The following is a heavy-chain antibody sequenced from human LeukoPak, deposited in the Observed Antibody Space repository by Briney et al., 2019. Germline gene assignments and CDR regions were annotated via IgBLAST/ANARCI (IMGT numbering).Heavy chain of an antibody. D-gene: IGHD3-3*01. Sequence: ASVKVSCKASGYTFTSYYMHWVRQAPGQGLEWMGIINPSGGSTSYAQKFQGRVTMTRDTSTSTVYMELSSLRSEDTAVCYCARAGRRITIFGVVRYLGDYWGQGTLVTVSS. CDR2: INPSGGST. V-gene: IGHV1-46*03. J-gene: IGHJ4*02. CDR3: ARAGRRITIFGVVRYLGDY. CDR1: GYTFTSYY.